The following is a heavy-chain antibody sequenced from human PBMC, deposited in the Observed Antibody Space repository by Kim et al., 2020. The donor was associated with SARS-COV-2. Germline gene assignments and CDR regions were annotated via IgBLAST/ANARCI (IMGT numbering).Heavy chain of an antibody. V-gene: IGHV4-59*13. D-gene: IGHD2-15*01. CDR3: ARFPSGYYYYGMDV. CDR2: IYYSGST. Sequence: SETLSLTCTVSGGSISSYYWSWIRQPPGKGLEWIGYIYYSGSTNYNPSLKSRVTISVDTSKNQFSLKLSSVTAADTAVYYCARFPSGYYYYGMDVWGQGT. J-gene: IGHJ6*02. CDR1: GGSISSYY.